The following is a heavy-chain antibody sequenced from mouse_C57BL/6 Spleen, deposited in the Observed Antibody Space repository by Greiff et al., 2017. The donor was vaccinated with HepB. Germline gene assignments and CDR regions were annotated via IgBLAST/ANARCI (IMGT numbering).Heavy chain of an antibody. CDR1: GYSITSGYY. V-gene: IGHV3-6*01. CDR2: ISYDGSN. J-gene: IGHJ2*01. Sequence: EVKLQESGPGLVKPSQSLSLTCSVTGYSITSGYYWNWIRQFPGNKLEWMGYISYDGSNNYNPSLKNRISITRDTSKNQFFLKLNSVTTEDTATYYCERDRITTVVAPGYFDYWGQGTTLTVSS. D-gene: IGHD1-1*01. CDR3: ERDRITTVVAPGYFDY.